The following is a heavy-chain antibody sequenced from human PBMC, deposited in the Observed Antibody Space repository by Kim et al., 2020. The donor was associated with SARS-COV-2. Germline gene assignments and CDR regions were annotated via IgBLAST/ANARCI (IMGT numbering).Heavy chain of an antibody. CDR3: AKERGIQLWLNYNYGMDV. D-gene: IGHD5-18*01. Sequence: VTGRFTTSRDNSENTLYLQMNSLRAEDQAVYYCAKERGIQLWLNYNYGMDVWGQGTTVTVSS. J-gene: IGHJ6*02. V-gene: IGHV3-30*02.